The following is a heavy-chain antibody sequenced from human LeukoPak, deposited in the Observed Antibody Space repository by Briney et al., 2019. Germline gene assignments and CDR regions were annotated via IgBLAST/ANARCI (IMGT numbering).Heavy chain of an antibody. V-gene: IGHV3-9*03. CDR2: ISWNSGSI. CDR3: ANAVRGVLDAFDI. J-gene: IGHJ3*02. D-gene: IGHD3-10*02. Sequence: GRSLRLSCAASGFTFDDYAMHWVRQAPGKGLEWVSGISWNSGSIGYADSVKGRFTISRDNAKNSLYLQMNSLRAEDMALYYCANAVRGVLDAFDIWGQGTMVTVSS. CDR1: GFTFDDYA.